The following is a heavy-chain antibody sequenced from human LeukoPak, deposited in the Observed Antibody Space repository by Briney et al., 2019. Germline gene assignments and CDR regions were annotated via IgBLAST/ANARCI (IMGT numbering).Heavy chain of an antibody. V-gene: IGHV3-23*01. CDR3: ARPTKGVTAIDY. J-gene: IGHJ4*02. CDR2: ISSSGGST. D-gene: IGHD2-21*02. Sequence: GGTLRLSCAASGFTFSSYAMSWVRQPPGKGLEWVSGISSSGGSTYYAESVKGRFTISRDNSKNTQFLQMNSLRAEDTAMYYCARPTKGVTAIDYWGQGTLVTVSS. CDR1: GFTFSSYA.